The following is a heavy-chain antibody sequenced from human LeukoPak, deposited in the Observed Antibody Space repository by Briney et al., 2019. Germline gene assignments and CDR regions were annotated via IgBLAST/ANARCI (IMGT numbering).Heavy chain of an antibody. Sequence: PSETLSLTCTVSGGSISSYYWSWIRQPPGKGLEWIGYIYYSGSTNYNPSLKSRVTISVDTSKNQFSLKLSSVTAADTAVYYCASQYCSSTSCYAFDIWGQGTMVTVSS. CDR1: GGSISSYY. V-gene: IGHV4-59*01. CDR3: ASQYCSSTSCYAFDI. J-gene: IGHJ3*02. D-gene: IGHD2-2*01. CDR2: IYYSGST.